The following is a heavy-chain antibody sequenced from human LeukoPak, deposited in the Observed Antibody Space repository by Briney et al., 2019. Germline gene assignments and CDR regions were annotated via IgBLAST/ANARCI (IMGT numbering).Heavy chain of an antibody. CDR2: IDPDSGGT. CDR1: GYTFTDYY. J-gene: IGHJ4*02. D-gene: IGHD5-12*01. CDR3: ANWAATIRNFNY. Sequence: ASVKVSCKASGYTFTDYYIHWVRQAPGQGLEWMGWIDPDSGGTNLAQKFQGRVTMTTDTSITTAYMELTRLRSDDTAVYYCANWAATIRNFNYWGEGTLVTVSS. V-gene: IGHV1-2*02.